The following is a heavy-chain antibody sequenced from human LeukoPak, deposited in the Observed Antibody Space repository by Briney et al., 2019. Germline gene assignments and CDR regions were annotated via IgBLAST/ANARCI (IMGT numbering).Heavy chain of an antibody. CDR3: VRSRGYSYGYSYYFDY. J-gene: IGHJ4*02. Sequence: HGESLKISCKGSGYSFTTNWIGWVRQMPGKGLEWMGIIYPGDSETRYSPSFQGQVTISADKSISTAYLQWSSLKASDTAIYYCVRSRGYSYGYSYYFDYWGQGTLVTVSS. CDR2: IYPGDSET. CDR1: GYSFTTNW. D-gene: IGHD5-18*01. V-gene: IGHV5-51*01.